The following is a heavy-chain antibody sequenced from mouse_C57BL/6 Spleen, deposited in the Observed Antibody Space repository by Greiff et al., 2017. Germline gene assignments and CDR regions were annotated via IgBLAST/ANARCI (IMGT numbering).Heavy chain of an antibody. Sequence: VQLQQPGAELVMPGASVKLSCKASGYTFTSYWMHWVKQRPGQGLEWIGEIDPSDSSTNYNQKFTGKSTLTVDKSSSTAYMQLSSLTSEDSAVYYCARSAIYYGYDDWGQGTTLTVSS. CDR1: GYTFTSYW. CDR3: ARSAIYYGYDD. D-gene: IGHD2-2*01. CDR2: IDPSDSST. J-gene: IGHJ2*01. V-gene: IGHV1-69*01.